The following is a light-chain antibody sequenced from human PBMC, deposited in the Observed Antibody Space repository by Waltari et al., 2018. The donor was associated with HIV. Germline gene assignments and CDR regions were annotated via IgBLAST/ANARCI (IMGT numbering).Light chain of an antibody. CDR3: SSYAGSINVL. CDR2: EVS. V-gene: IGLV2-8*01. J-gene: IGLJ2*01. CDR1: SRHVGGYNY. Sequence: QSALTQPPSASGSPGQSVTISCTGTSRHVGGYNYFSWYQQHPGKAPKLLISEVSKRPSGVPDRFSGSKSGNTASLTVSGLQAEDEADYYCSSYAGSINVLFGGGTKLAVL.